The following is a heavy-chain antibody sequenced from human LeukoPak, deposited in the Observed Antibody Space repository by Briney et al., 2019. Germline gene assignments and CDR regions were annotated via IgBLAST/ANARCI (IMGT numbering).Heavy chain of an antibody. CDR1: GYSFTSYW. CDR3: ARRQLEYYYGSGSPAGGMDV. Sequence: NRGESLKISCKGSGYSFTSYWISWVRQMPGKGLGWMGRIDPSDSYTNYSPSFQGHVTISADKSISTAYLQWSSLKASDTAMYYCARRQLEYYYGSGSPAGGMDVWGKGTTVTVSS. CDR2: IDPSDSYT. V-gene: IGHV5-10-1*01. D-gene: IGHD3-10*01. J-gene: IGHJ6*04.